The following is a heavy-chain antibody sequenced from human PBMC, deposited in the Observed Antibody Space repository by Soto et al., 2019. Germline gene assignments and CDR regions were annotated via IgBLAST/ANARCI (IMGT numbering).Heavy chain of an antibody. D-gene: IGHD3-3*01. V-gene: IGHV4-34*01. CDR2: INHSGST. J-gene: IGHJ6*02. CDR3: ARGRSYDFWSGYDRGDYYYDAMEV. CDR1: GGSFSGYY. Sequence: SETLSLTCAVYGGSFSGYYWSWIRQPPGKGLEWSGEINHSGSTNYNPSLKSRVTISEDTSKNQFSLKLSSVTAADTAVYYCARGRSYDFWSGYDRGDYYYDAMEVGGQGTTV.